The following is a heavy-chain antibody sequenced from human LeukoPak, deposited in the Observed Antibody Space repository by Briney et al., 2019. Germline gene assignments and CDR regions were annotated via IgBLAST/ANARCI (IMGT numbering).Heavy chain of an antibody. V-gene: IGHV4-31*03. CDR1: GGPISSGGYY. CDR3: AREYSSSWYDY. CDR2: IYYSGST. D-gene: IGHD6-13*01. Sequence: PSQTLSLTCTVSGGPISSGGYYWSWTRQHPGKGLEWIGYIYYSGSTYYNPSLKSRVTISVDTSKNQFSLKLSSVTAADTAVYYCAREYSSSWYDYWGQGTLVTVSS. J-gene: IGHJ4*02.